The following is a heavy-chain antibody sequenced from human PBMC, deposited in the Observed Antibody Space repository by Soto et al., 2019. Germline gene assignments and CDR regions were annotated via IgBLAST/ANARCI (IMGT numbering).Heavy chain of an antibody. D-gene: IGHD6-19*01. Sequence: QVQLVQSGAEVKKPGSSVKVSCKASGGTFSSYTISWVRQAPGQGLEWMGRIIPILGIANYAQKFQGRVTITADKSTSTAYMELRSLRSEDTAVYYCARDISSGWYKRFDYWGQGTLVTVSS. V-gene: IGHV1-69*08. J-gene: IGHJ4*02. CDR3: ARDISSGWYKRFDY. CDR2: IIPILGIA. CDR1: GGTFSSYT.